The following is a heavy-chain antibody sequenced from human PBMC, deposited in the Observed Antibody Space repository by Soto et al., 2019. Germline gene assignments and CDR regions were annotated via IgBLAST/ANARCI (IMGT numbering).Heavy chain of an antibody. V-gene: IGHV3-23*01. CDR1: GLTFSSNT. CDR2: ITGSGGNT. D-gene: IGHD3-10*01. J-gene: IGHJ4*02. Sequence: EAQLLESGGGLVQPGGSLRLSCVASGLTFSSNTMSWVRQAPGKGLAWLSSITGSGGNTYYADSVRGRFTISRDNSKNTLYLQMDSLRAEDTALYYCAKTSSGYWGQGTLVTVSS. CDR3: AKTSSGY.